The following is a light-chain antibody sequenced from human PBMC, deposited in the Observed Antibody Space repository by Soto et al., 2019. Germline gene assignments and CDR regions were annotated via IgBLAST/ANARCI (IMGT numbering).Light chain of an antibody. CDR1: SSNIGSKT. V-gene: IGLV1-44*01. CDR3: AAWDDSLNDVV. J-gene: IGLJ2*01. CDR2: SNN. Sequence: QSVLTQPPSASGTPGQTVTFSCSGSSSNIGSKTVNWYQQLPGTAPNLLIYSNNQRPSGVPDRFSGSKSGTSASLAISGLKSEDEADYYCAAWDDSLNDVVFGGGTKLTVL.